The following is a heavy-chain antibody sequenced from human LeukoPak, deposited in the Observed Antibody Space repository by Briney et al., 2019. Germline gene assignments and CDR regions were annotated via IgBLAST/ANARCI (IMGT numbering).Heavy chain of an antibody. D-gene: IGHD3-10*01. CDR1: GGSISSYY. CDR3: ARHDHGSGSYHDY. CDR2: IYYSGST. V-gene: IGHV4-59*08. J-gene: IGHJ4*02. Sequence: SETLSLTCTVSGGSISSYYWSWIRQPPGKGLEWIGYIYYSGSTNYNPSLKSRVTISVDTSKNQFSLKLSSVTAADTAVYYCARHDHGSGSYHDYWGQGTLVTVSS.